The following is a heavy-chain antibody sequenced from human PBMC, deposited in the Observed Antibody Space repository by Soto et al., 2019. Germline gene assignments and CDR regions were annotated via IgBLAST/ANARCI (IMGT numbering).Heavy chain of an antibody. V-gene: IGHV3-30*18. Sequence: SMRLSCSASGLTFTAYAMHWVRKAPGQGLEWVAGLSYNGDKKYYGVSVEGRFSISRDNSKRMVYLEISSLTKEDSATYYCAKVANPNNDFYRFDSWGQGTLVTVSS. CDR1: GLTFTAYA. CDR2: LSYNGDKK. J-gene: IGHJ4*02. D-gene: IGHD1-1*01. CDR3: AKVANPNNDFYRFDS.